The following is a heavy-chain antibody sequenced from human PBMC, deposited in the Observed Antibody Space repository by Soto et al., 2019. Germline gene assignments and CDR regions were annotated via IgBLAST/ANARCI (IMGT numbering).Heavy chain of an antibody. Sequence: PGGALRLSWGGAGFIFNRFAMHLVRQAPGQGLEWVAFISLDGANKYNAASVKGPFTISRDNSRSTVYLQMNSLRREDTAVYYCTRDLFSSGADCYDPSW. J-gene: IGHJ5*01. CDR2: ISLDGANK. D-gene: IGHD2-21*02. CDR1: GFIFNRFA. CDR3: TRDLFSSGADCYDPS. V-gene: IGHV3-30-3*01.